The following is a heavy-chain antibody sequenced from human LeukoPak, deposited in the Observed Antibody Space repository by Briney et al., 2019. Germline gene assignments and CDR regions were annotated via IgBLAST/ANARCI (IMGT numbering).Heavy chain of an antibody. CDR3: ARDRITMVRGVIITDDAFDI. CDR2: IYTSGST. V-gene: IGHV4-4*07. D-gene: IGHD3-10*01. Sequence: SETLSLTCTVSGGSISSYYWSWIRQPARKGLEWIGRIYTSGSTNYNPSLKSRVTMSVGTSKNQFSLKLSSVTAADTAVYYCARDRITMVRGVIITDDAFDIWGQGTMVTVSS. CDR1: GGSISSYY. J-gene: IGHJ3*02.